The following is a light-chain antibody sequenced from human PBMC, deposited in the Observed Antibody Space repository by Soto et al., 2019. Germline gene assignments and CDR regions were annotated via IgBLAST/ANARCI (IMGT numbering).Light chain of an antibody. CDR2: AAS. CDR1: QGIRND. Sequence: IDMTQSPSXLSASVVYXVTITCRASQGIRNDLGWYQQKPGKAPKLLIYAASSLQSGVPSRFSGSGSGTDFTLTISSLQPEDFATYYCLQDYNYPLTFGGGTNVDIK. J-gene: IGKJ4*01. V-gene: IGKV1-6*01. CDR3: LQDYNYPLT.